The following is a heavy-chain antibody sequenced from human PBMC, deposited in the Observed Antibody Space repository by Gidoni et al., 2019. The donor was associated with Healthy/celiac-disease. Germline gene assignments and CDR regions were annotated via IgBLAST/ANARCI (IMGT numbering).Heavy chain of an antibody. D-gene: IGHD6-19*01. CDR2: ISYDGSNK. CDR3: VAGTVGDY. Sequence: QVQLVESGGGVVQPGRSLRLSCSASGFTFSSYAMHWVRQAPGKGLEWVAVISYDGSNKYYADSVKGRFTISRDNSKNTLYLQMNSLRAEDTAVYWGVAGTVGDYWGQGTLVTVSS. J-gene: IGHJ4*02. V-gene: IGHV3-30-3*01. CDR1: GFTFSSYA.